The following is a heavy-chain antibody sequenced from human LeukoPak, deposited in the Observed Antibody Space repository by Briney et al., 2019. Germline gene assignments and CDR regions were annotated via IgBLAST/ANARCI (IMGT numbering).Heavy chain of an antibody. D-gene: IGHD3-22*01. CDR1: GFTFSTYE. V-gene: IGHV3-48*03. CDR3: VGLIVVSGNPFDY. CDR2: ISASGSTI. J-gene: IGHJ4*02. Sequence: GGSLRLSCAASGFTFSTYEMNWVRQAPGKGLEWVSYISASGSTIDYADSVKGRFTISRDNAKNSLYLQMNSLRAEDTAVYYCVGLIVVSGNPFDYWGQGTLVAVSS.